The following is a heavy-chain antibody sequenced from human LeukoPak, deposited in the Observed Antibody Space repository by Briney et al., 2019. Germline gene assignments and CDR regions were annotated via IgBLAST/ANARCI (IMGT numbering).Heavy chain of an antibody. Sequence: SETLSLTCAVYGGSFSGYYWSWIRQPPGKGLEWIGEINHSGSTNYNPSLKSRVTISVDTSKNQFSLKLSSVTAADTAVYYCGGGLWSDYYYGMDVWGQGTTVTVSS. J-gene: IGHJ6*02. CDR3: GGGLWSDYYYGMDV. CDR1: GGSFSGYY. CDR2: INHSGST. V-gene: IGHV4-34*01. D-gene: IGHD3-3*01.